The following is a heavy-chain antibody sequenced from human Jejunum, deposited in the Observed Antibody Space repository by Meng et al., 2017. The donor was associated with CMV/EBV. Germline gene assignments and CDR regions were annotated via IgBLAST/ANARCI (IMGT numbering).Heavy chain of an antibody. CDR2: ITGSGGST. D-gene: IGHD5/OR15-5a*01. CDR1: GFSCRRHA. CDR3: EKLSNV. J-gene: IGHJ6*02. Sequence: CGGSGFSCRRHAMSWGRRAQGKGLEWVSAITGSGGSTYYADAVKGRYTIARDNSRNTLYLQMNSLRDEDTAIYYCEKLSNVWGQGTTVTVSS. V-gene: IGHV3-23*01.